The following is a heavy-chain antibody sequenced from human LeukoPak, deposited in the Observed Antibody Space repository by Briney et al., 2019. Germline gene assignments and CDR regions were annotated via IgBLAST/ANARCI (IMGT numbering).Heavy chain of an antibody. CDR2: INPTSGGT. CDR3: ARELRYYSSGRVNVNAFDI. CDR1: GYTFTGYY. J-gene: IGHJ3*02. Sequence: ASVKVSCKASGYTFTGYYMHWVRQAPGQGLEWMGWINPTSGGTNYAQNFQGRVTMTRDTSISTAYMELSRLRSDDTAVYYCARELRYYSSGRVNVNAFDIWGQGTMVTVSS. D-gene: IGHD3-10*01. V-gene: IGHV1-2*02.